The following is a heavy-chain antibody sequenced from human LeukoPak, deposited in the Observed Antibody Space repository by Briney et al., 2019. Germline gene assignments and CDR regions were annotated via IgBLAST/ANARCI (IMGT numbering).Heavy chain of an antibody. CDR2: ISGSGGRT. CDR1: GFTFSSYG. J-gene: IGHJ5*02. Sequence: GGTLRLSCAASGFTFSSYGMNWVRQAPGKGLEWVSTISGSGGRTFYGDSVKGRFSISRDISKNTLYLQTNSLRAEDTAVYYCAKGYYASGSYGWFDTWGQGTLVTVSS. CDR3: AKGYYASGSYGWFDT. D-gene: IGHD3-10*01. V-gene: IGHV3-23*01.